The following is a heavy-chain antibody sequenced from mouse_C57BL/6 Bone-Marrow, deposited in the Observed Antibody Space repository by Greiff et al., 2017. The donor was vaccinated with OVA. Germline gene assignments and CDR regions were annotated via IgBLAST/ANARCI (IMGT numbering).Heavy chain of an antibody. Sequence: QVQLQQPGAELVKPGASVKMSCKASGYTFTSYWITWVKQRPGQGLEWIGDIYPGSGSTNYNEKFKSKATLTVDTSSSTAYMQLSSLTSEDSAVYYCARDYYSNNPAWFAYWGQGTLVTVSA. CDR3: ARDYYSNNPAWFAY. D-gene: IGHD2-5*01. CDR2: IYPGSGST. J-gene: IGHJ3*01. V-gene: IGHV1-55*01. CDR1: GYTFTSYW.